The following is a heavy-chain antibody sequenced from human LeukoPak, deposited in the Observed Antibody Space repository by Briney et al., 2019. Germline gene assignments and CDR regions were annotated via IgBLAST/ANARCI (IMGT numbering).Heavy chain of an antibody. CDR1: GYSFTSHY. J-gene: IGHJ4*02. V-gene: IGHV1-2*02. Sequence: ASVKVSCKASGYSFTSHYMHWVRQAPGQGLEWMGWINPNSGGTNYAQKFQGRVTMTTDTSTSTAYMELRSLRSDDTAVYYCARDWFGDGGVDYWGQGTLVTVSS. D-gene: IGHD3-10*01. CDR2: INPNSGGT. CDR3: ARDWFGDGGVDY.